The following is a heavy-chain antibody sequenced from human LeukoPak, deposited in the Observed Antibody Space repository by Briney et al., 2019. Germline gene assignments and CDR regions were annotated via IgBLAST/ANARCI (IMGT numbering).Heavy chain of an antibody. CDR2: INPNSGGT. CDR3: ARDTRIAVAGTIIY. V-gene: IGHV1-2*02. CDR1: GYTFTGYY. J-gene: IGHJ4*02. Sequence: GASVKVSCKASGYTFTGYYMHWVRQAPGQGLEWMGWINPNSGGTNYAQKFQGRVTMTRDTSISTAYMELSRLRSDDTAVYYCARDTRIAVAGTIIYWGQGTLVTVSS. D-gene: IGHD6-19*01.